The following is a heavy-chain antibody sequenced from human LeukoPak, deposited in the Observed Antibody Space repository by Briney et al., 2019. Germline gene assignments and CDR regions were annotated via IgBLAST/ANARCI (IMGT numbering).Heavy chain of an antibody. V-gene: IGHV3-74*01. CDR2: INSDGSST. CDR3: ARVYSSSWYVYFDY. D-gene: IGHD6-13*01. J-gene: IGHJ4*02. Sequence: PGGSLRLSCAASGFTFSSYWMHWVRQAPGKGLVWVSRINSDGSSTSYADSVKGRFTISRDNSKNTLYLQMNSLRAEDTAVYYCARVYSSSWYVYFDYWGQGTLVTVSS. CDR1: GFTFSSYW.